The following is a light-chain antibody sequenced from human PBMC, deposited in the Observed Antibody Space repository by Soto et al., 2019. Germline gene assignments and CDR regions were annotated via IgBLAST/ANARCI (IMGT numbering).Light chain of an antibody. CDR3: QHYDTYSGT. V-gene: IGKV1-5*03. J-gene: IGKJ3*01. Sequence: DIQMTQSPSTLSASVGDRVTITCRASQSINSWLAWYQQKPGKAPKLLIYRASRLEGGVPSRFSGSGSGTEFTLTSSSLKPDAFSTYYCQHYDTYSGTFGPGTKVDIK. CDR1: QSINSW. CDR2: RAS.